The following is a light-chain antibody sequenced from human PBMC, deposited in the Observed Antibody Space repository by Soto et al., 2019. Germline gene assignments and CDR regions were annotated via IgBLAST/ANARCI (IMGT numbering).Light chain of an antibody. CDR3: CSYAGSSTFYV. CDR2: EVS. V-gene: IGLV2-23*02. Sequence: QSALAQPASGSGSPGQSITISCTGTSSDVGSYNLVSWYQQHPGKAPKLMIYEVSKRPSGVSNRFSGSKSGNTASLTISGLQAEDEADYYCCSYAGSSTFYVFGTRTKVTVL. CDR1: SSDVGSYNL. J-gene: IGLJ1*01.